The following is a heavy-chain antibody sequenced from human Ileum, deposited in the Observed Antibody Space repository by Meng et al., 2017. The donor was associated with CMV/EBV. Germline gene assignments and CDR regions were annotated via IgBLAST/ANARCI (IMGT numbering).Heavy chain of an antibody. V-gene: IGHV1-3*01. J-gene: IGHJ4*01. D-gene: IGHD2-21*01. CDR3: ARVERGVKFDK. Sequence: QNHLLQLGDYVYESRNPGDLSRVACRYTLFTYATHSVNQVPEQRPGGMGWINADNGNTKYSPKFQGRVTMTRNTPASTVYMDERRLSSQDTAVYFGARVERGVKFDKWGQGTLVTVSS. CDR2: INADNGNT. CDR1: RYTLFTYA.